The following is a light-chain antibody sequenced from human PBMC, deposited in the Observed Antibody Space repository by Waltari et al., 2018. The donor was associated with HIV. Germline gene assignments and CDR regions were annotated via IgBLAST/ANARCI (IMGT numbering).Light chain of an antibody. V-gene: IGKV3-11*01. CDR2: DAS. CDR3: QQRSSWPWT. J-gene: IGKJ1*01. Sequence: EIVLTQSPATLSLSPGERATLSCRASQSVGSSLAWYQQKPGQAPRLLIYDASKRATVIPARFSGSGSGTDFTLAISTLEPEDFAVYYCQQRSSWPWTFGQGTTVEIK. CDR1: QSVGSS.